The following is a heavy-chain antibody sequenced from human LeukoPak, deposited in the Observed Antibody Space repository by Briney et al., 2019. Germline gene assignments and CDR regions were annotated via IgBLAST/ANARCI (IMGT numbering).Heavy chain of an antibody. CDR1: GGSISSYY. CDR2: IYYSGTT. D-gene: IGHD1-1*01. J-gene: IGHJ6*03. V-gene: IGHV4-59*01. CDR3: ARVSWFPGTSYYYMDV. Sequence: SETLSLTCTVSGGSISSYYWSWIRQPPGKGLEWIGYIYYSGTTNYNPSLKSRVAISVDTSKNQFSLKLSSVTAADTAVYYCARVSWFPGTSYYYMDVWGKGTTVTVSS.